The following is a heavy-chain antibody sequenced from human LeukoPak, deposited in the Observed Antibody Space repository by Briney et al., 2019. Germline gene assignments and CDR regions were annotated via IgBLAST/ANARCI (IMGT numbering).Heavy chain of an antibody. Sequence: SGGSLRLSCAASGFTFSSYAMHWVRQAPGKGLEWVAVISYDGSNKYYADSVKGRFTISRDNSKNTLYLQMNSLRAEDTAVYYCARSPSSGWTGGRSTFDYWGQGTLVTVSS. CDR2: ISYDGSNK. J-gene: IGHJ4*02. CDR1: GFTFSSYA. CDR3: ARSPSSGWTGGRSTFDY. D-gene: IGHD6-19*01. V-gene: IGHV3-30-3*01.